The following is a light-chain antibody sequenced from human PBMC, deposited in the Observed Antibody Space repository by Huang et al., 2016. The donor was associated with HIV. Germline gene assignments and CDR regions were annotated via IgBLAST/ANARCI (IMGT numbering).Light chain of an antibody. V-gene: IGKV3-11*01. CDR2: DAA. CDR3: QQRSNWPLT. J-gene: IGKJ4*01. CDR1: QSVTSY. Sequence: EIVLTQSPATLSLSPGERATLSCRASQSVTSYLAGYQQKPGQAPRLLIYDAANRATGIPARFSGSGSGTDFTLTISSLEPEDFALYYCQQRSNWPLTFGGGTKVEIK.